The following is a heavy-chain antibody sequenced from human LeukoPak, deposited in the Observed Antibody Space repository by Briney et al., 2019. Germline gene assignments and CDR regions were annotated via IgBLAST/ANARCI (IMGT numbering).Heavy chain of an antibody. D-gene: IGHD3-10*01. CDR2: INPNSGGT. J-gene: IGHJ5*02. V-gene: IGHV1-2*02. CDR1: GYTFNDHY. CDR3: ARDRSSDLLWFGEFLSEYNWFDP. Sequence: GASVKVSCKAFGYTFNDHYMHWLRQAPGQGLEWMGWINPNSGGTKYAEKFQGRVTMTRDTSISTAYMELSSLRSDDTAVYYCARDRSSDLLWFGEFLSEYNWFDPWGQGTLVTVSS.